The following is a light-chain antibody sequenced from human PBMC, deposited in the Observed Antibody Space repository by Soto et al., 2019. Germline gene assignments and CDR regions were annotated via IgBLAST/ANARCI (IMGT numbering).Light chain of an antibody. Sequence: QSVLTQPPSASGTPGQRVTISCSGSSSNIGSNTVNWYQQLPVTAPKLLIYSNNQRTSGVPDRFSGSKSGTSASLAISGLESEDEADYYCAAWDDSLNGYVFGTGTKLTVL. CDR1: SSNIGSNT. CDR2: SNN. CDR3: AAWDDSLNGYV. J-gene: IGLJ1*01. V-gene: IGLV1-44*01.